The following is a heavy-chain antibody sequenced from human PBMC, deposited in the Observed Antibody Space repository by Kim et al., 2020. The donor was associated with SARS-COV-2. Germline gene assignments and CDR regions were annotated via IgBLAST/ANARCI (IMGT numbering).Heavy chain of an antibody. CDR2: IYSGGTT. J-gene: IGHJ4*02. Sequence: GGSLRLSCEASGSIVSENYMNWVRQAPGKGLEWISVIYSGGTTYYAESVKGRFSISRDNSKNTLFLQMNSLRAEDTAVYFCAGDPGLRNGADQWGQGTLVTVSS. CDR3: AGDPGLRNGADQ. V-gene: IGHV3-53*01. CDR1: GSIVSENY. D-gene: IGHD3-3*01.